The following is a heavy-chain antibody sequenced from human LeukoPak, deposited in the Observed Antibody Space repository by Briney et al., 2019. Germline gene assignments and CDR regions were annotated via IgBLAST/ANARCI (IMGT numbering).Heavy chain of an antibody. D-gene: IGHD3-22*01. CDR3: ASLSNYYDSSGYSIDAFDI. Sequence: SETLSLTCAVYGGSFSGYYWSWIRQPPGKGLEWIGEINHSGSTNYNPSLKSRVTISVDTSKNQFSLKLSSVTAADTAVYYCASLSNYYDSSGYSIDAFDIWGQGTMVTVSS. J-gene: IGHJ3*02. CDR2: INHSGST. V-gene: IGHV4-34*01. CDR1: GGSFSGYY.